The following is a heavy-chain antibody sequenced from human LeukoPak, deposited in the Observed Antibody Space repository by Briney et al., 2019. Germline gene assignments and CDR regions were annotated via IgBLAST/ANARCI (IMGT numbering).Heavy chain of an antibody. Sequence: SETLSLTCTVSGGSISDHYWSWIRQPPGRGLEWVANVYYSGTTNYNPSLRSRVSISLDTSKNQFSLKLRSVTAADTAVYYCASHDYGDFFDYWGQGTLVTVSS. J-gene: IGHJ4*02. CDR2: VYYSGTT. CDR1: GGSISDHY. V-gene: IGHV4-59*11. CDR3: ASHDYGDFFDY. D-gene: IGHD4-17*01.